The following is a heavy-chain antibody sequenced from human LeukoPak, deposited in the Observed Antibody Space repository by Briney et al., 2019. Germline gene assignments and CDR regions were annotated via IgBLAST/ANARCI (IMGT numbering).Heavy chain of an antibody. V-gene: IGHV5-51*01. J-gene: IGHJ4*02. D-gene: IGHD3-9*01. CDR2: IYPGDSDT. Sequence: GESLKISCKGSGYSFTSYWIGWVRQMPGKGLEWMGIIYPGDSDTRYSPSFQGQVTTSADKSISTAYLQWSSLKASDTAMYYCARTSPYYDILTGYYPTRYYFDYWGQGTLVTVSS. CDR1: GYSFTSYW. CDR3: ARTSPYYDILTGYYPTRYYFDY.